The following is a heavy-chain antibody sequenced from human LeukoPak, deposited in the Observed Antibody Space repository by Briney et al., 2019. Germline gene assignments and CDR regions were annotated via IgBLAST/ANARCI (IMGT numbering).Heavy chain of an antibody. CDR3: ASPRGYSYGSSALDY. J-gene: IGHJ4*02. CDR2: IVVGSGNT. D-gene: IGHD5-18*01. CDR1: GFTFTISA. Sequence: SVKVSCKASGFTFTISAVQWVRQARGQRLEWIGWIVVGSGNTNYAQKFQERVTITRDMSTSTAYMELSSLRSEDTAVYYCASPRGYSYGSSALDYWGQGTLVTVSS. V-gene: IGHV1-58*01.